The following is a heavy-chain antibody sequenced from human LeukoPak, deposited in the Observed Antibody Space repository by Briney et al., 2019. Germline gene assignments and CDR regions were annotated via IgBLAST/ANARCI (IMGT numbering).Heavy chain of an antibody. D-gene: IGHD2-15*01. J-gene: IGHJ4*02. V-gene: IGHV1-18*01. Sequence: ASVKVSCKASGYTFTSYGISWVRQAPGQGLEWMGWISAYNGNTNYAQKLQGRVTMTTDTSTSTAYMELRSLRSDDTAVYYCARDLRDIVVVVAATSFDYRGQGTLVTVSS. CDR1: GYTFTSYG. CDR2: ISAYNGNT. CDR3: ARDLRDIVVVVAATSFDY.